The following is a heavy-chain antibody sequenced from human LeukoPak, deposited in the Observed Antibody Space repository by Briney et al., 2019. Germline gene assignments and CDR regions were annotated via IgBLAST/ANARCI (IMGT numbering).Heavy chain of an antibody. D-gene: IGHD6-19*01. CDR2: ISGDGAT. J-gene: IGHJ5*02. V-gene: IGHV3-13*04. Sequence: GGSLRLSCAASGFIFSNYDMHWVRQAAGKGLEWVSTISGDGATCYADSVRGRFSISRESGRDSLYLQMNSLRAGDTAIYYCARDRGWLNWFDPWGQGTLVIVSS. CDR3: ARDRGWLNWFDP. CDR1: GFIFSNYD.